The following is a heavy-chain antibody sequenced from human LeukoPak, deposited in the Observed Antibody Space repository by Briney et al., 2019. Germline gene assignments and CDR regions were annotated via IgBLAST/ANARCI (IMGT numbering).Heavy chain of an antibody. Sequence: ASVKVSCKASGYTFTGYYMHWVRQAPGQWLEWMGWINPNSGGTNYAQKFQGRVTMTRDTSISTAYMELSRLRSDDTAVYYCARAGTFEAAASNWFDPWGQGTLVTVSS. CDR3: ARAGTFEAAASNWFDP. J-gene: IGHJ5*02. V-gene: IGHV1-2*02. CDR2: INPNSGGT. D-gene: IGHD6-13*01. CDR1: GYTFTGYY.